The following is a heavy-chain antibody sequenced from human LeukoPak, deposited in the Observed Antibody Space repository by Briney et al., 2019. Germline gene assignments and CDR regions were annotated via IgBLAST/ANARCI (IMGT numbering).Heavy chain of an antibody. CDR1: GFTFSSYA. Sequence: GGSLRLSCAASGFTFSSYAMSWVRQAPGKGLEWVSAISGGGGNTYYADSVKGRFTISRDNSKNTLYLQMNSLRAEVTAVYYCGKNRYSGSLSPFDIWGQGTMVTVSS. V-gene: IGHV3-23*01. CDR2: ISGGGGNT. J-gene: IGHJ3*02. D-gene: IGHD1-26*01. CDR3: GKNRYSGSLSPFDI.